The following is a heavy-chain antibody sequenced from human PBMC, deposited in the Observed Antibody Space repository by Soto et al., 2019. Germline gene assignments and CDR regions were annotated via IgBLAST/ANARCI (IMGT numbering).Heavy chain of an antibody. CDR3: AKDRRSSWTFDY. V-gene: IGHV3-30*18. Sequence: QVQLVESGGGVVQPGRSLRLACVASGFTFSSCGMHWVRQAPGKGLEWVAVIAHDGSSKDYADSVKGRFTISRDNSKNTLYLQMNSLRGEDAAVYCCAKDRRSSWTFDYWGQGTLVTVSS. CDR1: GFTFSSCG. J-gene: IGHJ4*02. CDR2: IAHDGSSK. D-gene: IGHD6-13*01.